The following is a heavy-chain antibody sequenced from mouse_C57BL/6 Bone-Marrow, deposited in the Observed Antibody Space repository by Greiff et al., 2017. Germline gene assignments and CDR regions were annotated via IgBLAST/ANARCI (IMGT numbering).Heavy chain of an antibody. Sequence: QVQLQQSGAELVRPGASVKLSCKASGYTFTDYYINWVKQRPGQGLEWIARIYPGSGNTYYNEKFKGKATLTAEKSSSTAYMQLSSLTSEDSAVYFCARDYYGSSYPWYFDVWGTGTTVTVSS. D-gene: IGHD1-1*01. V-gene: IGHV1-76*01. CDR3: ARDYYGSSYPWYFDV. J-gene: IGHJ1*03. CDR1: GYTFTDYY. CDR2: IYPGSGNT.